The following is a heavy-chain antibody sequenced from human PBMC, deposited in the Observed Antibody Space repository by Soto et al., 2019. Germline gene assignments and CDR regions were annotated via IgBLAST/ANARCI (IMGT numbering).Heavy chain of an antibody. Sequence: GGSQRLSCTASGFTFSSYGRHWVRQAPGKGLEWVAVIWYDGSNKYYADSVKGRFTISRDNSKNTLYLQMNSLRAEDTAVYYCARAQLGYCSSTSCRPKYYFDYWGQGTLVTVSS. CDR1: GFTFSSYG. J-gene: IGHJ4*02. CDR3: ARAQLGYCSSTSCRPKYYFDY. V-gene: IGHV3-33*01. D-gene: IGHD2-2*01. CDR2: IWYDGSNK.